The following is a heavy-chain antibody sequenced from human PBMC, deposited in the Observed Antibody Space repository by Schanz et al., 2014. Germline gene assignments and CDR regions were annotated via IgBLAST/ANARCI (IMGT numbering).Heavy chain of an antibody. CDR3: AKIERNED. V-gene: IGHV3-23*04. J-gene: IGHJ4*02. D-gene: IGHD1-1*01. Sequence: EVHLVESGGGLVQPGGSLRLSCAASGITFSSHSFNWVRQAPGKGLEWVSTIGTSGGTNYAESVKGRFTISRDNSKNTLYLQMNSLRAEDTAVYFCAKIERNEDWGQGTRVTVSS. CDR1: GITFSSHS. CDR2: IGTSGGT.